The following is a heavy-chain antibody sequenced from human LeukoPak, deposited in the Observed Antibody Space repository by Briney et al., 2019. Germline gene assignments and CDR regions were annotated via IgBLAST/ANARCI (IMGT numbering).Heavy chain of an antibody. CDR1: GFTFSSYD. CDR3: ARGARYCSSTSCYSYFDC. V-gene: IGHV3-13*01. J-gene: IGHJ4*02. Sequence: GGSLRLSCAASGFTFSSYDMHWVRQATGKGLEWVSAIGTAGDTYYPGSVKGRFTISRENAKNTLYLQMNSLRAEDTAVYYCARGARYCSSTSCYSYFDCWGQGTLVTVSS. CDR2: IGTAGDT. D-gene: IGHD2-2*01.